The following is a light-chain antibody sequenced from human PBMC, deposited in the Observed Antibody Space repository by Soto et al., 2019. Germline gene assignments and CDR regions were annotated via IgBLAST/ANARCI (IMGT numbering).Light chain of an antibody. CDR3: VLYMGSGISV. Sequence: QTVVTQEPSFSVSPGGTVTLTCGLSSGSVSTSYYPSWYQQTPGQAPRTLIYSTNTRSSGVPDRFSASILGDKAALTITGAQADDESDYYCVLYMGSGISVFGGGTKVTVL. CDR1: SGSVSTSYY. J-gene: IGLJ2*01. CDR2: STN. V-gene: IGLV8-61*01.